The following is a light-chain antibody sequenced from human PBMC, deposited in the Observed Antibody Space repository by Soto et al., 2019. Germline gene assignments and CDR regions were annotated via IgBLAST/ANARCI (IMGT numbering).Light chain of an antibody. CDR3: QQYGSSPPLT. CDR1: QSVSSSY. V-gene: IGKV3-20*01. J-gene: IGKJ4*01. CDR2: GAS. Sequence: EVVLPQAPGAPSLSLGERATLSCRVSQSVSSSYLAGYQQKPGQAPRLLIYGASSRATGIPDRFSGSGSGTGFTRTIRRLEPEDFAVYYGQQYGSSPPLTFGGGTKVEIK.